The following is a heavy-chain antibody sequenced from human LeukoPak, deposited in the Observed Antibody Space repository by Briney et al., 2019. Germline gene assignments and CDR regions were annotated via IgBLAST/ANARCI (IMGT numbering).Heavy chain of an antibody. J-gene: IGHJ4*02. CDR2: INPSGGST. Sequence: GASVKVSCKASGYTFTSYGISWVRQAPGQGLEWMGIINPSGGSTSYAQKFQGRVTMTRDTSTSTVYMELSSLRSEDTAVYYCARVTYYDFWSGYYTANREYYFGYWGQGTLVTVSS. CDR1: GYTFTSYG. V-gene: IGHV1-46*01. CDR3: ARVTYYDFWSGYYTANREYYFGY. D-gene: IGHD3-3*01.